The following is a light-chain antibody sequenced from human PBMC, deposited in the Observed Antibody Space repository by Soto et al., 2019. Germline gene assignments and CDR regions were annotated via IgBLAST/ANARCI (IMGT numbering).Light chain of an antibody. CDR1: SSDVGGYNY. CDR2: EVS. V-gene: IGLV2-8*01. J-gene: IGLJ2*01. CDR3: SSYAGSDNLV. Sequence: QSVLTQPPSASGSPGQSVTISCTGNSSDVGGYNYVSWYQQHPGKAPKLMIYEVSQRPSGVPDRFSGSKSGNTASLTVSGLQAEDEDDYHCSSYAGSDNLVFGGGTKLTVL.